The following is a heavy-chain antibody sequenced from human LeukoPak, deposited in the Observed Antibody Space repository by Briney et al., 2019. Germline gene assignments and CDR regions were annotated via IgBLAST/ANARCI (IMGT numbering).Heavy chain of an antibody. CDR1: GFTFSSYG. CDR3: ARFLWFGESSEFDI. J-gene: IGHJ3*02. D-gene: IGHD3-10*01. V-gene: IGHV3-30*02. CDR2: IRYDGSNK. Sequence: PGGSLRLSCAASGFTFSSYGMHWVRQAPGKGLEWVAFIRYDGSNKYYADSVKGRFTISRDNSKNTLYLQMNSLRAEDTAVYYCARFLWFGESSEFDIWGQGTMVTVSS.